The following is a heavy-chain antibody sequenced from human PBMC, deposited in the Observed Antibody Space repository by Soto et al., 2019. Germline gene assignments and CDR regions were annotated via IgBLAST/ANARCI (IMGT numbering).Heavy chain of an antibody. V-gene: IGHV1-8*01. J-gene: IGHJ4*02. D-gene: IGHD6-19*01. CDR1: GYTFTSYD. Sequence: QVQLVQSGAEVKKPGASVKVSCKASGYTFTSYDINWVRQATGQGLEWMGWMNPNSGNTGYAQKFKGRVTMTRNTSISTAYMELSSLRSEDTAVYYCARGSVRYSSGRGTIDYWGQGTLVTVSS. CDR3: ARGSVRYSSGRGTIDY. CDR2: MNPNSGNT.